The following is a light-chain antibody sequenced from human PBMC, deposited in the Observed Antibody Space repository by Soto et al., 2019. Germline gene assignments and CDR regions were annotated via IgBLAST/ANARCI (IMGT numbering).Light chain of an antibody. J-gene: IGLJ3*02. V-gene: IGLV2-14*01. Sequence: QSALTQPASVSGSPGQSITISCTGTSGDVFAYNYVSWYQQYPGKAPKLMIYEVNNRPSGVSYRFSGSKSGNTASLTISGPQAEDEADYYCSSYTDRSTNTWVFGGGTKLTVL. CDR2: EVN. CDR1: SGDVFAYNY. CDR3: SSYTDRSTNTWV.